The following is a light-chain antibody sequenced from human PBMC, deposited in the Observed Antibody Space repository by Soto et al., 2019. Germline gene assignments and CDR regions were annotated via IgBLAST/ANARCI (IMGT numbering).Light chain of an antibody. Sequence: EIVLTQSPATLSLSPGERATLSCRASESVSSYLAWYQQKPGQAPRLLIYDASNRATGIPARFSGSGSGTDFTLPISSLEPEDFAVYYCHQRSNWPPTFGQGTKVEIK. CDR3: HQRSNWPPT. CDR2: DAS. CDR1: ESVSSY. V-gene: IGKV3-11*01. J-gene: IGKJ1*01.